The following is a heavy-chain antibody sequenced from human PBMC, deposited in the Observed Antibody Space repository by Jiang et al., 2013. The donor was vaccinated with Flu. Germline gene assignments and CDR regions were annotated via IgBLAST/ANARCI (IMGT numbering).Heavy chain of an antibody. CDR2: ISGIDGST. V-gene: IGHV3-23*01. J-gene: IGHJ4*02. CDR3: ANRKMYSFDY. Sequence: VQLLESGGGLVQPGGSLGRLSCAASGFTFSSYTMSWVRQAPGKGLEWVSTISGIDGSTYFADSVKGRFTMSRDNSKNTLYLHMNSLRAEDTAVYYCANRKMYSFDYWGQGTLVTVSS. D-gene: IGHD1-26*01. CDR1: GFTFSSYT.